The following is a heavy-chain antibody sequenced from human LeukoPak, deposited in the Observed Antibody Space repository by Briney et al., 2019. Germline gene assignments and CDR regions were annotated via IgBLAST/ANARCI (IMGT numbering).Heavy chain of an antibody. Sequence: MPSETLSLTCTVSGGSITSSSYYWGWIRQPPGKGLEWIGSIYYSGSTYYNPSLKSRVTISLDTSKNQFSLRLSSVTAADTAVYYCARITVTTGLYYYYGMDVWGQGTTVTVSS. CDR3: ARITVTTGLYYYYGMDV. CDR2: IYYSGST. V-gene: IGHV4-39*07. J-gene: IGHJ6*02. CDR1: GGSITSSSYY. D-gene: IGHD4-17*01.